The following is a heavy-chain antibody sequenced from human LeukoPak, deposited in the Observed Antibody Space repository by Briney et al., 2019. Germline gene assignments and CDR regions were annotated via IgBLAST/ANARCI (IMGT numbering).Heavy chain of an antibody. V-gene: IGHV1-69*01. CDR2: IIPIFGTA. CDR3: ARDNYDFWSGRKLNWFNP. D-gene: IGHD3-3*01. CDR1: GGTFSSYA. J-gene: IGHJ5*02. Sequence: SVKVSCKASGGTFSSYAISWVRQAPGQGLEWMGGIIPIFGTANYAQKFQGRVTITADESTSTAYMELSSLRSEDTAVYYCARDNYDFWSGRKLNWFNPWGQGTLVTVSS.